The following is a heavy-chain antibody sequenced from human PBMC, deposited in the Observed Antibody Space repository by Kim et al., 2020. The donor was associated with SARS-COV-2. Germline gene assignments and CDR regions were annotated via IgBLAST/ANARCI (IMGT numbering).Heavy chain of an antibody. D-gene: IGHD6-19*01. V-gene: IGHV3-7*03. J-gene: IGHJ4*02. Sequence: GGSLRLSCAASGFTFSSYWMSWVRQAPGKGLEWVANIKQDGSEKYYVDSVKGRFTISRDNAKNSLYLQMNSLRAEDTAVYYCARDRGVAVAGKGKEGRRYYFDYWGQGTLVTVSS. CDR2: IKQDGSEK. CDR3: ARDRGVAVAGKGKEGRRYYFDY. CDR1: GFTFSSYW.